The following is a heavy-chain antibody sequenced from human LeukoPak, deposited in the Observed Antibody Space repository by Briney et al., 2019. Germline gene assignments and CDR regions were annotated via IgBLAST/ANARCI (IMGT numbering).Heavy chain of an antibody. Sequence: ASVKVSCKASGYTFTSYDINWVRQATGQGLEWMGWMNPNSGNTGYAQKFQGRVAITRNTSISTAYMELSSLRSEDTAVYYCARGAYYYGSYYYYMDVWGKGTTVTISS. V-gene: IGHV1-8*03. J-gene: IGHJ6*03. CDR2: MNPNSGNT. D-gene: IGHD3-10*01. CDR3: ARGAYYYGSYYYYMDV. CDR1: GYTFTSYD.